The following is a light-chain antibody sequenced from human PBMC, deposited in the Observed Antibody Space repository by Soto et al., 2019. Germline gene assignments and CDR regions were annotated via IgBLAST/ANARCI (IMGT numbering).Light chain of an antibody. V-gene: IGKV1D-8*01. CDR3: QQYYSFPRT. Sequence: MTPTPYSRSASVGVSVTITCQASQNINNYLAWYQQKPGKAPELLIYAASTLQSGVPSRFSGSGSGTDFTLTISCLQSEDFATYYCQQYYSFPRTFGQGTKVDIK. J-gene: IGKJ1*01. CDR2: AAS. CDR1: QNINNY.